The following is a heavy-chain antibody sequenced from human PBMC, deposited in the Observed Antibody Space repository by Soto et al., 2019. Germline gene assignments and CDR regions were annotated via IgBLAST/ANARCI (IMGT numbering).Heavy chain of an antibody. J-gene: IGHJ6*02. CDR3: ERAIRITMIAMDV. CDR1: GAPFSGYY. V-gene: IGHV4-34*01. Sequence: ETLYLPCAVLGAPFSGYYWSWIRRPPGKGLEWIGEINHSGSTNYNPSLKSRVTISVDTSKNQFSLKLSSVTAADTAVYYCERAIRITMIAMDVWGQGTTVTVSS. CDR2: INHSGST. D-gene: IGHD3-22*01.